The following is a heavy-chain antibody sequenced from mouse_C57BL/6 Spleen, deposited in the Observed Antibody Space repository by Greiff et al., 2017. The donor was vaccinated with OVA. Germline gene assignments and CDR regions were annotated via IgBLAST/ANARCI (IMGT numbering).Heavy chain of an antibody. D-gene: IGHD2-4*01. Sequence: VKVEESGPGLVAPSQSLSITCTVSGFSLTSYAISWVRQPPGKGLEWLGVIWTGGGTNYNSALKSRLSISKDNSKSQVFLKMNSLQTDDTARYYCARSSYDYDGTLAYWGQGTLVTVSA. J-gene: IGHJ3*01. V-gene: IGHV2-9-1*01. CDR3: ARSSYDYDGTLAY. CDR1: GFSLTSYA. CDR2: IWTGGGT.